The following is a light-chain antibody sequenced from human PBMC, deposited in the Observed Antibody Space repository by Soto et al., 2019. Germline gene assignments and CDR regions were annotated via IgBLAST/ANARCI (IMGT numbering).Light chain of an antibody. V-gene: IGKV1-39*01. J-gene: IGKJ4*01. CDR1: QDISVY. Sequence: DIQMTQSPSSLSASVGDRVIITCRTSQDISVYLNWYKQKPGKAPNPIIYTASTLHSGVPSSFSVSGSGTEFTLTINSLHPQYFATYYCQQSYNTPLTFGGGTEMEIE. CDR3: QQSYNTPLT. CDR2: TAS.